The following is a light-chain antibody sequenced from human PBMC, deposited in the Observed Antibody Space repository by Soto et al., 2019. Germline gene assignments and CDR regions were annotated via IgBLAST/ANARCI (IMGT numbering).Light chain of an antibody. J-gene: IGKJ4*01. CDR3: QQYGSSPRLT. V-gene: IGKV3-20*01. CDR1: QSVSSY. CDR2: GAS. Sequence: EIVLTQSPGTLSLSPGERGALSCRASQSVSSYLAWYQQKPGQAPRLLIYGASSRATGIPDRFSGSGSGTDFTLTISRLEPEDFAVYYCQQYGSSPRLTFGGGTKVDIK.